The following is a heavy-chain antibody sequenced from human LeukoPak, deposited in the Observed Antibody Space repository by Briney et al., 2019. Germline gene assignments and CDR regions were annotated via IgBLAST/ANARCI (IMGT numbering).Heavy chain of an antibody. CDR3: ARSPGGVTTNFDY. Sequence: PGGSLRLSCAASGFTFSSYSMNWVRQAPGKGLEWVSSISSSSSYIYYADSVKGRFTIFRDNAKNSLYLQMNSLRAEDTAVYYCARSPGGVTTNFDYWGQGTLVTVSS. CDR2: ISSSSSYI. CDR1: GFTFSSYS. D-gene: IGHD4-17*01. J-gene: IGHJ4*02. V-gene: IGHV3-21*01.